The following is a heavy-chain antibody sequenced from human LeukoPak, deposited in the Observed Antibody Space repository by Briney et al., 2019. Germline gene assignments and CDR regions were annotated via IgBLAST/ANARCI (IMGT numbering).Heavy chain of an antibody. D-gene: IGHD6-13*01. CDR2: VYHSGST. CDR3: ASLAAAWANWFDP. CDR1: GGSISSGGYS. Sequence: KPSQTLSLTCAVSGGSISSGGYSWSWIRQPPGKGLEWIGYVYHSGSTNYNPSLKSRVTISVDKSKNQFSLKLSSVTAADTAVYYCASLAAAWANWFDPWGQGTLVTVSS. V-gene: IGHV4-30-2*01. J-gene: IGHJ5*02.